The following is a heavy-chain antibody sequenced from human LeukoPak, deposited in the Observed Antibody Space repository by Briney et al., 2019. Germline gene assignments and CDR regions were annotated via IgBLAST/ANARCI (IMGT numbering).Heavy chain of an antibody. J-gene: IGHJ4*02. Sequence: GGSLRLSCAASGFTVSSNYMSWVRQAPGKGLEWVSVIYSGGSTYYADSVKGRFTISRDNSKNTLYLQMNSLRAEDTAVYYCARVPVAFRFEYYFDYWGQGTLVTVSS. CDR3: ARVPVAFRFEYYFDY. D-gene: IGHD4-23*01. CDR2: IYSGGST. CDR1: GFTVSSNY. V-gene: IGHV3-53*01.